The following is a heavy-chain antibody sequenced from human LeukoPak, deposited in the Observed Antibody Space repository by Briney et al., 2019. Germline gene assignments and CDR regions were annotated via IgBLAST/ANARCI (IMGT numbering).Heavy chain of an antibody. V-gene: IGHV4-39*01. CDR3: ERHRATGITMVRGVPSPLDY. Sequence: PSETLSLTCTVSGGSISSSSYYWGWIRQPPGKGLEWIGSIYYSGSTYYNPSLKSRVTISVDTSKNQFSLKLSSVTAADTAVYYCERHRATGITMVRGVPSPLDYWGQGTLVTVSS. CDR2: IYYSGST. CDR1: GGSISSSSYY. D-gene: IGHD3-10*01. J-gene: IGHJ4*02.